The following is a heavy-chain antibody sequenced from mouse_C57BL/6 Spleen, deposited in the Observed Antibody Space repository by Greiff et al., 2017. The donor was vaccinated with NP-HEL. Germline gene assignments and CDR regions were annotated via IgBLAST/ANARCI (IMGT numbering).Heavy chain of an antibody. J-gene: IGHJ3*01. CDR2: IYPGDGDT. CDR1: GYAFSSSW. V-gene: IGHV1-82*01. CDR3: ARRIYYDYDVFAY. D-gene: IGHD2-4*01. Sequence: VQLQQSGPELVKPGASVKISCKASGYAFSSSWMNWVKQRPGKGLEWIGRIYPGDGDTNYNGKFKGKATLTADKSSSTAYMQLSSLTSEDSAVYFCARRIYYDYDVFAYWGQGTLVTVSA.